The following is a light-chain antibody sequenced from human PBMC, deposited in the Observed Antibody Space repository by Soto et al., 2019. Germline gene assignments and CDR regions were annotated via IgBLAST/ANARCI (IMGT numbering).Light chain of an antibody. V-gene: IGKV1-27*01. CDR2: EAS. J-gene: IGKJ2*01. Sequence: DIQMTQSPSSLSASVGDRVTITCRASQAISNFVAWYQQKPGKAPTLLIYEASTLQSGVPSRFSVCGSGTDFTLTITSLQPEDFATYFCQTYNGAPYNFGQGTKL. CDR1: QAISNF. CDR3: QTYNGAPYN.